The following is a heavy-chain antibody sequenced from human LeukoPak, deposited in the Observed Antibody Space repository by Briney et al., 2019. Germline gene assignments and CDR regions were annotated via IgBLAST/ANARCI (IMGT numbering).Heavy chain of an antibody. CDR3: ARDARSGSGSYYLWFDY. CDR1: GFTFSSYA. Sequence: GRSLRLSCAASGFTFSSYAMHWVRQAPGKGLEYVSAISSNGGSTYYANSVKGRFTISRDNSKNTLYLQMGSLRAEDMAVYYCARDARSGSGSYYLWFDYWGQGTLVTVSS. CDR2: ISSNGGST. V-gene: IGHV3-64*01. D-gene: IGHD1-26*01. J-gene: IGHJ4*02.